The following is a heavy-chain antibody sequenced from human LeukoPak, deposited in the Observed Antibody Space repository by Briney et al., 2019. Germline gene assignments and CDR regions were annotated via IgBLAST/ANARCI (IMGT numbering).Heavy chain of an antibody. CDR2: TKSKSDGGTT. J-gene: IGHJ4*02. D-gene: IGHD4-17*01. CDR1: GFTFRNAW. Sequence: PGGSLRLSCAASGFTFRNAWMSWVRQAPGKGLEWVGRTKSKSDGGTTEYAAPVKGRFTIARDDSKKTLFLQMNSLRDEDTAVYYCARDVYGDYVFDYWGQGTLVTVSS. CDR3: ARDVYGDYVFDY. V-gene: IGHV3-15*01.